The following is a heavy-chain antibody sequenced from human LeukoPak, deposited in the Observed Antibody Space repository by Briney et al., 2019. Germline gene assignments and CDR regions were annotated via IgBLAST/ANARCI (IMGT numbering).Heavy chain of an antibody. CDR1: GYTFTSYG. D-gene: IGHD1-20*01. J-gene: IGHJ3*02. V-gene: IGHV1-18*01. CDR2: ISAYNGNT. CDR3: ARVLGGKRYNWKGHAFDI. Sequence: ASVKVSCKASGYTFTSYGISWVRQAPGQGLEWMGWISAYNGNTNYAQKLQGRVTMTTDTSTSTVYMELRSLRSDDTAVYYCARVLGGKRYNWKGHAFDIWGQGTMVTVSS.